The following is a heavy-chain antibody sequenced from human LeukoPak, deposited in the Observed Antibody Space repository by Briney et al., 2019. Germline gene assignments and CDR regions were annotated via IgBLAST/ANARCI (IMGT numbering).Heavy chain of an antibody. CDR2: IYYSGST. CDR3: ARQALSSGWYPGAFDI. J-gene: IGHJ3*02. V-gene: IGHV4-39*01. D-gene: IGHD6-19*01. Sequence: SETLSLTCTVSGGSISSSSYYWGWIRQPPGKGLEWIGSIYYSGSTYYNPTLKSRVTISVDTSKNQFSLKLSSVTAADTAVYYCARQALSSGWYPGAFDIWGQGTMVTVSP. CDR1: GGSISSSSYY.